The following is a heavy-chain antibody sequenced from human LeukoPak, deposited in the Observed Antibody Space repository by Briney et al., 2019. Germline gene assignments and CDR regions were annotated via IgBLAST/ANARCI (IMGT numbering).Heavy chain of an antibody. D-gene: IGHD2-21*02. CDR1: GFTFSSYG. V-gene: IGHV3-23*01. J-gene: IGHJ4*02. CDR2: ISGSGGST. Sequence: GGTLRLSCAASGFTFSSYGMSWVRQAPGKGLEWVSAISGSGGSTYYADSVKGRFTISRDNSKNTLYLQMNSLRAEDTAVYYCARETYCGGDCYLYYFDYWGQGTLVTVSS. CDR3: ARETYCGGDCYLYYFDY.